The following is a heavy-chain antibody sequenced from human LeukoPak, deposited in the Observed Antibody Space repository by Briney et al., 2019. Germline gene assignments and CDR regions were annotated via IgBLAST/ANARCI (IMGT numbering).Heavy chain of an antibody. CDR3: TTFDYAAFLI. D-gene: IGHD4/OR15-4a*01. V-gene: IGHV3-15*01. CDR2: IKSKTDGGTR. CDR1: GFTSSNAW. Sequence: GGSLTLSCAVSGFTSSNAWMSWVRQAPGKGLEWVGRIKSKTDGGTRDYAAPVKGRFTISRDDSKNTLYLQMNSLKTEDTAVYYCTTFDYAAFLIWGQGAMVTVSS. J-gene: IGHJ3*02.